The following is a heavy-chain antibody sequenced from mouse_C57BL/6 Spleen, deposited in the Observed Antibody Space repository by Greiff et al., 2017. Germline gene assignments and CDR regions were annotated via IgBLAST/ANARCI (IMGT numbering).Heavy chain of an antibody. Sequence: EVQRVESGEGLVKPGGSLKLSCAASGFTFSSYAMSWVRQTPEKRLEWVAYISSGGDYIYYADTVKGRFTISRDNARNTLYLQMSSLKSEDTAMYYCTRHYSNYDAMDYWGQGTSVTVSS. CDR3: TRHYSNYDAMDY. CDR1: GFTFSSYA. D-gene: IGHD2-5*01. J-gene: IGHJ4*01. V-gene: IGHV5-9-1*02. CDR2: ISSGGDYI.